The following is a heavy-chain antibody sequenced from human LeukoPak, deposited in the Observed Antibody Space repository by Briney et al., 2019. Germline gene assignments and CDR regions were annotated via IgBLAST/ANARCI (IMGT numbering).Heavy chain of an antibody. J-gene: IGHJ6*02. CDR3: ARLRYYAMDV. CDR2: ISSGSSTI. Sequence: GGSLRLSCAASGFTFSTFDMNWVRQAPGKGLEWVSYISSGSSTIYYADSVKGRFTISRDDAKNSLYLQMNSLRAEDTAVYYCARLRYYAMDVWGQGTTVIVSS. V-gene: IGHV3-48*01. CDR1: GFTFSTFD.